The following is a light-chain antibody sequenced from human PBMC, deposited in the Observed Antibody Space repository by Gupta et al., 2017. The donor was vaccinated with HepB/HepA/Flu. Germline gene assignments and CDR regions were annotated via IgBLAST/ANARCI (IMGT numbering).Light chain of an antibody. CDR2: DVS. Sequence: QSALTQPASVSGSPGQSITISCTGTSSDVGGYNYVSWYQQHPGKAPKLMIYDVSNRPSGVSNRVAGFKSGNTASLTISVLQAEDEAEDDCSSYTSSSTLGVLGTGTKVTV. J-gene: IGLJ1*01. CDR1: SSDVGGYNY. CDR3: SSYTSSSTLGV. V-gene: IGLV2-14*01.